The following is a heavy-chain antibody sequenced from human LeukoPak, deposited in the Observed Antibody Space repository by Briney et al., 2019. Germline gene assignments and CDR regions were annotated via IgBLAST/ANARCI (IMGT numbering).Heavy chain of an antibody. CDR3: VREAQYSNSWYLDY. CDR2: INHSGNM. V-gene: IGHV4-59*01. J-gene: IGHJ4*02. D-gene: IGHD6-13*01. Sequence: ASETLSLTCTVSGGSIDTYYWTWIRQSPGKGLEWIAYINHSGNMNFNPSLRSRVTISVDTSKNQFSLKLSSVTAADTAVYYCVREAQYSNSWYLDYWGQGTLVTVSS. CDR1: GGSIDTYY.